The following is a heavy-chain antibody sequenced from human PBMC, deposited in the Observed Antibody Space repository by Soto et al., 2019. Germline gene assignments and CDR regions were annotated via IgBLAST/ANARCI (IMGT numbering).Heavy chain of an antibody. CDR1: GGSISSGNW. CDR3: ATTYLRSGREFFGELLSGLFDY. Sequence: SETLSLTCAVSGGSISSGNWWSWVRQPPGKGLEWIGEIYHSRSTNYNPSLKSRVTISVDKSKNQFSLKLSSVTAAATAVYYCATTYLRSGREFFGELLSGLFDYWGQGTLVTVSS. V-gene: IGHV4-4*02. CDR2: IYHSRST. J-gene: IGHJ4*02. D-gene: IGHD3-10*01.